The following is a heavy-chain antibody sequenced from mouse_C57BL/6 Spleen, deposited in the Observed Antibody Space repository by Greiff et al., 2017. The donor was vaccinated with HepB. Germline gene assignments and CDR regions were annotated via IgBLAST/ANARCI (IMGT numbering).Heavy chain of an antibody. CDR3: TREVIYDGYYPAWFAY. V-gene: IGHV1-5*01. CDR1: GYTFTSYW. D-gene: IGHD2-3*01. CDR2: IYPGNSDT. J-gene: IGHJ3*01. Sequence: EVQGVESGTVLARPGASVKMSCKTSGYTFTSYWMHWVKQRPGQGLEWIGAIYPGNSDTSYNQKFKGKAKLTAVTSASTAYMELSSLTNEDSAVYYCTREVIYDGYYPAWFAYWGQGTLVTVSA.